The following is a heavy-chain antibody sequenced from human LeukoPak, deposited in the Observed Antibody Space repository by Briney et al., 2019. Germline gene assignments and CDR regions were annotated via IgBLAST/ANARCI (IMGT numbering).Heavy chain of an antibody. CDR1: GYTLTSCY. Sequence: ASVKVSCKASGYTLTSCYMHWVRQAPGQGLEWMGIINPSGGSTSYAQKFQGRVTMTRDTSTSTVYMELSSLRSEDTAVYYCAREPATTIYYYYYGMDVWGQGTTVTVSS. CDR3: AREPATTIYYYYYGMDV. V-gene: IGHV1-46*01. J-gene: IGHJ6*02. CDR2: INPSGGST. D-gene: IGHD1-26*01.